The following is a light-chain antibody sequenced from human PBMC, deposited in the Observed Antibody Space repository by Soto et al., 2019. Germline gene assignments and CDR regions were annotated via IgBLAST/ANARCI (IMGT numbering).Light chain of an antibody. J-gene: IGLJ3*02. Sequence: QSALTQPRSVSGSPGQSVTISCTGTSSDVGGYNYVSWYQQHPGKAPKLMIYDVSNRPSGVPDRFSGSKSGNTASLTISGLQAEDEADYYCCSYAGSYTSYWVFGGGTKLTVL. CDR1: SSDVGGYNY. CDR3: CSYAGSYTSYWV. V-gene: IGLV2-11*01. CDR2: DVS.